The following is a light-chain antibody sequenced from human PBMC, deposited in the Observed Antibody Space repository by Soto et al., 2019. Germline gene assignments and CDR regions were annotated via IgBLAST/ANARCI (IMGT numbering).Light chain of an antibody. Sequence: EIVLTQSPVTLSLSPGERATLSYRASQSVSGYVAWYQQKPGQAPRLLIYDASSRANGIPARFTGSGSGTDFSLTISSLEPEDFAVYYCQQRGTWPTFGQGTRVEI. CDR1: QSVSGY. J-gene: IGKJ1*01. CDR2: DAS. V-gene: IGKV3-11*01. CDR3: QQRGTWPT.